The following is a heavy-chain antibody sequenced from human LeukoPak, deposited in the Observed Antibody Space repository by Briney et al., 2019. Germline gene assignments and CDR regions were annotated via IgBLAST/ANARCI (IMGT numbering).Heavy chain of an antibody. CDR1: GFTFSSYA. CDR3: GRYYVMDV. J-gene: IGHJ6*02. Sequence: GGSLRLSCAASGFTFSSYAMTWVRQAPGKGLEWVSFIGSSGDDTFYAGSVKGRFTISRDNSKSTLYLQMNSLRAEDTAVYYCGRYYVMDVWGQGTSVTVSS. CDR2: IGSSGDDT. V-gene: IGHV3-23*01.